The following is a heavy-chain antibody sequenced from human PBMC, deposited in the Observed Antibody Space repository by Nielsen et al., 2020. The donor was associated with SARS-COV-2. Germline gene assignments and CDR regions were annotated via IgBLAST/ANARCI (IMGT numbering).Heavy chain of an antibody. CDR1: GFPFRTYG. J-gene: IGHJ6*02. Sequence: GESLKISCAPSGFPFRTYGMIWVRQAPGLGLEWVSAISASGHSTYYADSVRGRFTISRDGSDDTVHLQMDSLRVGDTAIYYCAKESQYSGYDLYYYSYHGMDVWGQGTTVTVSS. CDR3: AKESQYSGYDLYYYSYHGMDV. D-gene: IGHD5-12*01. CDR2: ISASGHST. V-gene: IGHV3-23*01.